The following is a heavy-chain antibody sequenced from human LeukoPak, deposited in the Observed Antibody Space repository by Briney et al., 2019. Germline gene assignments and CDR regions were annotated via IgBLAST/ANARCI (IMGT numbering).Heavy chain of an antibody. J-gene: IGHJ4*02. D-gene: IGHD3-9*01. V-gene: IGHV3-30*02. Sequence: GGSLRLSCAASGFTFSSYAMSWVRQAPGKGLEWVAFIRYDGSNKYYADSVKGRFTISRDNAKNSLYLQMNSLRAEDTALYYCAKSPVSHDILTGYDYWGQGTLVTVSS. CDR1: GFTFSSYA. CDR3: AKSPVSHDILTGYDY. CDR2: IRYDGSNK.